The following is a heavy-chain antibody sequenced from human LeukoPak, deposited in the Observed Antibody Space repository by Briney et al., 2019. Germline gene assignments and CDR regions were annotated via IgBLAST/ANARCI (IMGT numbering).Heavy chain of an antibody. CDR1: GFDFRSNE. Sequence: QSGGSLRLSCAASGFDFRSNEMNWVRQAPGKGPEWLSFISSAGTIRYYADSVKGRYTISRDNAKNTVYLKINGLRVEDRAVYYCASPDRGPYCLDVWVQGTTVIVS. J-gene: IGHJ6*02. D-gene: IGHD3-10*01. CDR2: ISSAGTIR. V-gene: IGHV3-48*03. CDR3: ASPDRGPYCLDV.